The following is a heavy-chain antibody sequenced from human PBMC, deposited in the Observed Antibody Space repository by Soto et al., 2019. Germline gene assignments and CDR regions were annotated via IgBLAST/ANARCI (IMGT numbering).Heavy chain of an antibody. J-gene: IGHJ4*02. CDR3: ARQSTQLLDYYFDS. V-gene: IGHV3-11*01. Sequence: QVQLVESGGGLAKPGGSLRLSCAGSGFTFSDYYMAWIRQAPGKGLEWVSYISGSTNTLYYADSVKGRFTISRDNAKSSLFLQMNSLRPEDTAVYYCARQSTQLLDYYFDSWGQGSLVTVSS. CDR1: GFTFSDYY. D-gene: IGHD2-21*01. CDR2: ISGSTNTL.